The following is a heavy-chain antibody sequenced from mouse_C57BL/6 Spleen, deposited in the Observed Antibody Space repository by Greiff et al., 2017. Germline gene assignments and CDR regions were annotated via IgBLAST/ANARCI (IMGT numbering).Heavy chain of an antibody. V-gene: IGHV1-5*01. Sequence: VQLQQSGTVLARPGASVKMSCKTSGYTFTSYWMHWVKQRPGQGLEWIGAIYPGNSDTSYNQKFKGKAKLTAVTSASTAYMGLSSLTNEDSAVYYCTRGSYSNSGYFDYWGQGTTLTVSS. J-gene: IGHJ2*01. CDR2: IYPGNSDT. CDR1: GYTFTSYW. CDR3: TRGSYSNSGYFDY. D-gene: IGHD2-5*01.